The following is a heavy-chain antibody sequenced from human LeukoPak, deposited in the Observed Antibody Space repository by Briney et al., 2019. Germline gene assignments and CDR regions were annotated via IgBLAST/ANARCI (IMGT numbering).Heavy chain of an antibody. D-gene: IGHD5-12*01. CDR3: TTRRTRMATIDY. V-gene: IGHV4-34*01. Sequence: PSETLSLTCAVYGGSFSGYYWSWIRQPPGKGLEWIGEINHSGSTNYNPSPKSRVTMSVDTSKNQFSLKLSSVTAADTALYYCTTRRTRMATIDYWGQGTLVTVSS. J-gene: IGHJ4*02. CDR1: GGSFSGYY. CDR2: INHSGST.